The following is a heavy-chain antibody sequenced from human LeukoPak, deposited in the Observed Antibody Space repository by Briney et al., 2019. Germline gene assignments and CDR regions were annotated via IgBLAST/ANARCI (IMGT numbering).Heavy chain of an antibody. CDR3: TSPPQPGLPRGYYYYYMDV. D-gene: IGHD4-11*01. CDR2: IRSKANSYAT. Sequence: PGGSLRLSCAASGFTFSGSAMHWVRQASGKGLEWVGRIRSKANSYATAYAASVKGRFTISRGDSKNTAYLQMNSLKTEDTAVYYCTSPPQPGLPRGYYYYYMDVWGKGTTVTVSS. J-gene: IGHJ6*03. V-gene: IGHV3-73*01. CDR1: GFTFSGSA.